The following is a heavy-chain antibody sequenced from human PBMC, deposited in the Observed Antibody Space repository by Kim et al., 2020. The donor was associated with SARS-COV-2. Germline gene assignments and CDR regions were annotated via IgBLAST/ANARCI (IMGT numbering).Heavy chain of an antibody. CDR3: AKDHGPSSSWFSVDY. Sequence: GGSLRLSCAASGFTFSSYAMSWVRQAPGKGLEWVSAISGSGGSTYYADSVKGRFTISRDNSKNTLYLQMNSLRAEDTAVYYCAKDHGPSSSWFSVDYWGQGTLVTVSS. D-gene: IGHD6-13*01. J-gene: IGHJ4*02. V-gene: IGHV3-23*01. CDR2: ISGSGGST. CDR1: GFTFSSYA.